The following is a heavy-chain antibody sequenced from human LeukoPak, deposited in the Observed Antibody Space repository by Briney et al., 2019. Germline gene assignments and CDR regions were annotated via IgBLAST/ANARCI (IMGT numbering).Heavy chain of an antibody. V-gene: IGHV4-59*01. CDR2: IYYSGST. D-gene: IGHD3-10*01. CDR3: ARATSPRRGGAQYFQH. CDR1: GGSFSGYY. J-gene: IGHJ1*01. Sequence: SETLSLTCAVYGGSFSGYYWSWIRQPPGKGLEWIGYIYYSGSTNYNPSLKSRVTISVDTSKNQFSLKLSSVTAADTAVYYCARATSPRRGGAQYFQHWGQGTLVTVSS.